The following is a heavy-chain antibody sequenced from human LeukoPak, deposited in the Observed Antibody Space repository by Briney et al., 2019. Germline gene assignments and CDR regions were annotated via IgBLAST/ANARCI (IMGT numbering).Heavy chain of an antibody. CDR2: IYYSGST. CDR3: ARQYCSVTSCYDWFDP. V-gene: IGHV4-39*01. CDR1: GASISSSSYY. J-gene: IGHJ5*02. Sequence: SETLSLTCTVSGASISSSSYYWGWIRQPPGKGLEWIGNIYYSGSTYYNPSLKSRVTISVDTSKNQFSLKLSSVTAADTAVYYCARQYCSVTSCYDWFDPWGQGTLVTVSS. D-gene: IGHD2-2*01.